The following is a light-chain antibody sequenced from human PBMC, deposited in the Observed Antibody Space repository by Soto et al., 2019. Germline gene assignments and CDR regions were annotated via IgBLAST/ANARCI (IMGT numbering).Light chain of an antibody. J-gene: IGKJ4*01. Sequence: DIQMTQSPSSLSASVGDRVTITCRASQSIASFLNWLQLKPGKAPKVLIYGASTLQSGVPSRFSGSGSGTDFTLTISTLQPEDSALYFCQQSYSPRLTFGGGTRVEIK. CDR3: QQSYSPRLT. CDR1: QSIASF. CDR2: GAS. V-gene: IGKV1-39*01.